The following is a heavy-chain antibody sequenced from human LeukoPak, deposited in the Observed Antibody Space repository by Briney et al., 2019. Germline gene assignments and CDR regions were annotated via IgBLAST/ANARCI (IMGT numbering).Heavy chain of an antibody. V-gene: IGHV3-53*01. D-gene: IGHD7-27*01. CDR2: IYSGGST. J-gene: IGHJ4*02. CDR1: GFTVSTNY. Sequence: PGGSLRLSCAASGFTVSTNYMSWVRQAPGKGREWVSVIYSGGSTYYADSVKGRFTISRDNSKNTLYLQMNSLRAEDTAVYYCARRLPTAWGADYWGQGTLVTVSS. CDR3: ARRLPTAWGADY.